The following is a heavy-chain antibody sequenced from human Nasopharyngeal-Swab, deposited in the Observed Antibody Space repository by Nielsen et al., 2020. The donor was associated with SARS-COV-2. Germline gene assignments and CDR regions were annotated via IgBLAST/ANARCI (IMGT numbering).Heavy chain of an antibody. J-gene: IGHJ6*02. D-gene: IGHD2-15*01. CDR2: VDHTGRT. V-gene: IGHV4-34*01. Sequence: SETLSLTCAVHVGSFSGYYWSWVRQPPGKGLEWIGEVDHTGRTNNNPSLQSRVTMSVDTSKNQFSLTLSSVTAADTAVYYCARGGYQLLLRNYYYGMDVWGQGTTVTVSS. CDR1: VGSFSGYY. CDR3: ARGGYQLLLRNYYYGMDV.